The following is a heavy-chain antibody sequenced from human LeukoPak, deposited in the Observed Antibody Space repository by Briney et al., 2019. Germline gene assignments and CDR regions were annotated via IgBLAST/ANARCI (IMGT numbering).Heavy chain of an antibody. V-gene: IGHV3-30*18. J-gene: IGHJ4*02. CDR2: ISYDGSNK. CDR3: ANSRGYGSGNL. CDR1: GFTFSSYG. Sequence: GGSLRLSCAASGFTFSSYGMHWVRQAPGKGLEWVAVISYDGSNKYYADSVKGRLTISRDNSKNTLYLQMNSLRAEDTAVYFCANSRGYGSGNLWGQGTLVTVSS. D-gene: IGHD3-10*01.